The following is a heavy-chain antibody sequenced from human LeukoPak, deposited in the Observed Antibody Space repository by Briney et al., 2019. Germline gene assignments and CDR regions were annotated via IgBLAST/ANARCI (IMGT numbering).Heavy chain of an antibody. V-gene: IGHV1-2*04. CDR3: ARVTYYYDSSGYLGY. Sequence: ASVKVSCKASGYTFTGYYMHWVRQAPGQGLEWMGWINSNSGGTNYAQKFQGWVTMTRDTSISTAYMELSRLRSDDTAVYYCARVTYYYDSSGYLGYWGQGTLVTVSS. CDR1: GYTFTGYY. J-gene: IGHJ4*02. CDR2: INSNSGGT. D-gene: IGHD3-22*01.